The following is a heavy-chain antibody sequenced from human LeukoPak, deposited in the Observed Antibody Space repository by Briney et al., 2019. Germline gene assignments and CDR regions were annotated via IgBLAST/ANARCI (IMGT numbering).Heavy chain of an antibody. V-gene: IGHV3-53*01. CDR3: ARVSGTFGELY. Sequence: GGSLRLSCAASGFTVSSNYMSWVRQAPGKGLEWVSVIYSGGSTYYADPVKGRFTISRDNSKNTLYLQMNSLRAEDTAVYYCARVSGTFGELYWGQGTLVTVSS. CDR1: GFTVSSNY. D-gene: IGHD3-10*01. CDR2: IYSGGST. J-gene: IGHJ4*02.